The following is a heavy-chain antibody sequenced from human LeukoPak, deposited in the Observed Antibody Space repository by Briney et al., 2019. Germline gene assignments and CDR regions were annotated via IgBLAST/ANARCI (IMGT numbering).Heavy chain of an antibody. J-gene: IGHJ4*02. V-gene: IGHV1-46*01. CDR3: AKDPSLWWADTIDY. CDR2: IYPRDGST. D-gene: IGHD2-21*01. Sequence: ASVKVSCKASGYTFTSNYIHWVRQAPGQGLEWMGMIYPRDGSTSYAQKFQGRVTVTRDTSTSTVHMELSGLRSEDTAVYYCAKDPSLWWADTIDYWGQGTLVTVSS. CDR1: GYTFTSNY.